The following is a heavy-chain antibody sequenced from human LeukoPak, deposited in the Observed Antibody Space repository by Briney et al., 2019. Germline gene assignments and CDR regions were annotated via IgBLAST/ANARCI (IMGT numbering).Heavy chain of an antibody. D-gene: IGHD2-2*01. CDR1: GGSISSSNW. J-gene: IGHJ3*02. CDR3: ARHLWNATMHYDAFDI. Sequence: SETLSLTCAVSGGSISSSNWWSWVRQPPGKGLEWIGEIYHSGSTNYNPSLKSRVTISVDKSKNQFSLKLSSVTAADTAVYYCARHLWNATMHYDAFDIWGQGTMVTVSS. V-gene: IGHV4-4*02. CDR2: IYHSGST.